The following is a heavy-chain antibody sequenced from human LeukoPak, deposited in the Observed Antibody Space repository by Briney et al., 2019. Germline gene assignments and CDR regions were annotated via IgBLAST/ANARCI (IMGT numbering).Heavy chain of an antibody. D-gene: IGHD3-10*01. V-gene: IGHV3-48*04. CDR1: GFKFSSFS. Sequence: PGGSLRLSCTASGFKFSSFSMNWARQAPGKGLEWLSYISSTSSAIYYADSVKGRFTISRDNAKNSLYLQMNSLRAEDTAVYYCARVSPGKETKHAFDIWGQGTMVTVSS. J-gene: IGHJ3*02. CDR3: ARVSPGKETKHAFDI. CDR2: ISSTSSAI.